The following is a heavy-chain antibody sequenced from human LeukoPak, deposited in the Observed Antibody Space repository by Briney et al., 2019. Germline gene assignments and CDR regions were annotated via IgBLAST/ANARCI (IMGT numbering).Heavy chain of an antibody. V-gene: IGHV3-23*01. CDR1: GFTFRSHA. D-gene: IGHD6-19*01. CDR2: IYENGGTT. CDR3: ARESQDNSGFSFFDY. J-gene: IGHJ4*02. Sequence: PGGSLRLSCVGSGFTFRSHAMSWVRQAPEKGLEFVSGIYENGGTTYYADSVKGRFSISRDNSKNTLYLQMNSLRAEDSAIYYCARESQDNSGFSFFDYWGQGTPVTVSS.